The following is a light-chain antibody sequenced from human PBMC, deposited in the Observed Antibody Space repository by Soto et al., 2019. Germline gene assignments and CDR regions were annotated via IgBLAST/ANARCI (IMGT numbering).Light chain of an antibody. J-gene: IGLJ1*01. CDR1: SSDVGGYNF. CDR3: SSYTSSSPYV. Sequence: QSALTQPASVSGSPGQSITISCTGTSSDVGGYNFVSWYQQDPGKAPKLMIYEVSNRPSGVSNRFSGSKSGNTASLTISGLQAEDEADYYCSSYTSSSPYVFGTGTQLTVL. CDR2: EVS. V-gene: IGLV2-14*01.